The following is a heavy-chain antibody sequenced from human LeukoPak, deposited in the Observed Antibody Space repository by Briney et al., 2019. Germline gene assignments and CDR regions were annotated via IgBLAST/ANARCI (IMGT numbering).Heavy chain of an antibody. D-gene: IGHD5-12*01. V-gene: IGHV4-34*01. J-gene: IGHJ5*02. CDR2: INHSGST. CDR3: ARNSAATYDIVAPFDP. CDR1: GGSFSGYY. Sequence: MTSETLSLTCAVYGGSFSGYYWSWIRQPPGKGLEWIGEINHSGSTNYNPSLKSRVTISVDTSKNQFSLKLSSVTPEDTAVYYCARNSAATYDIVAPFDPWGQGTLVTVSS.